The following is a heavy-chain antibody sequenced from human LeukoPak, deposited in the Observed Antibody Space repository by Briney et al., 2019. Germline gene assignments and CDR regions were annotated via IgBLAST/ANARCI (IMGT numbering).Heavy chain of an antibody. CDR1: GFTFSSYA. Sequence: GGSLRLSCAASGFTFSSYAMSWVRQAPGKGLEWVAVIWFDGSNRYYADSVKGRFTISRDNSKNTLYLQMNSLRAEDTAVYYCARGRDSGYDDWGQGTRVTVSS. CDR3: ARGRDSGYDD. J-gene: IGHJ4*02. V-gene: IGHV3-33*08. CDR2: IWFDGSNR. D-gene: IGHD5-12*01.